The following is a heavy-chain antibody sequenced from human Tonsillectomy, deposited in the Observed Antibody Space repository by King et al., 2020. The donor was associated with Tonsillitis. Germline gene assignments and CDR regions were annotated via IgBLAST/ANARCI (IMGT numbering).Heavy chain of an antibody. CDR1: GFTFSSYE. CDR2: ISTSGSTI. J-gene: IGHJ4*02. V-gene: IGHV3-48*03. Sequence: VQLVESGGGFIQPGGSLRLSCAASGFTFSSYEMNWVRQAPGKGLEWVSYISTSGSTIYYADSVKGRFTISRDNAKSSLYLQMNSLRVEDTAVYYCARVPASGWYAVYWGQGTLVTVSS. CDR3: ARVPASGWYAVY. D-gene: IGHD6-19*01.